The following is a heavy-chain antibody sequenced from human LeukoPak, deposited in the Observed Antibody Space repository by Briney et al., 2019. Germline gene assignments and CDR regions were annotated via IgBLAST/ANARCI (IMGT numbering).Heavy chain of an antibody. D-gene: IGHD6-13*01. J-gene: IGHJ6*03. CDR1: GFTFTSSA. V-gene: IGHV1-58*01. Sequence: SVKVSCKASGFTFTSSAVQRVRQARGQRLEWIGWIVVGSGNTNYAQKFQERVTITRDMSTSTAYMELSSLRSEDTAVYYCAASFYIAAAGTGYYYYYMDVWGKGTTVTVSS. CDR2: IVVGSGNT. CDR3: AASFYIAAAGTGYYYYYMDV.